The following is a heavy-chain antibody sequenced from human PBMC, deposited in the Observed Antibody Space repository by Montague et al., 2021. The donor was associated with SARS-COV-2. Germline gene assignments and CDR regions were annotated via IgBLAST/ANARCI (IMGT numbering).Heavy chain of an antibody. CDR1: TEAFNGYY. Sequence: SETLSLTCAVYTEAFNGYYWTWIRQPPGKGLEWIGEVSHPGSAKYNPSLKGRVSISLNTYRKQVSLSLTSVTAADTATYYCARGVYNRVIFVVSPRYYFDYWGQGNKVAVPA. D-gene: IGHD3-9*01. J-gene: IGHJ4*02. CDR3: ARGVYNRVIFVVSPRYYFDY. V-gene: IGHV4-34*01. CDR2: VSHPGSA.